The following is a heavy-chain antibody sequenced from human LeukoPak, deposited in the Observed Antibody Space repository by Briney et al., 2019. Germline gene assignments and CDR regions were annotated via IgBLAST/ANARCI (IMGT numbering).Heavy chain of an antibody. D-gene: IGHD6-6*01. CDR2: INWNVGST. Sequence: PGGSLRLSFAALGFIFVDYGMSGVRQAPGKGLGWVSGINWNVGSTGYADSVKGRFTISRDNAKNSLYLQMNSLRAEDTALYYCARVQLVDYYYYSYLDVWGNGTKVTVSS. V-gene: IGHV3-20*03. CDR3: ARVQLVDYYYYSYLDV. J-gene: IGHJ6*03. CDR1: GFIFVDYG.